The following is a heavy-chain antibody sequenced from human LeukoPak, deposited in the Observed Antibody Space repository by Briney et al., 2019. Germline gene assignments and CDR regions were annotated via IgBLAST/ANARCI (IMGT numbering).Heavy chain of an antibody. D-gene: IGHD3-10*01. J-gene: IGHJ4*02. Sequence: HPGGSLRLSCAASGFSFSSYAMSWVRQAPGKGLEWVSTISSSGGSTYYADSVKGRFTISRDSSKNTLYLQMNSLRADDTAVYYCAKGCGSGSSRYYFDYWGQGTLVTVSS. CDR1: GFSFSSYA. CDR3: AKGCGSGSSRYYFDY. CDR2: ISSSGGST. V-gene: IGHV3-23*01.